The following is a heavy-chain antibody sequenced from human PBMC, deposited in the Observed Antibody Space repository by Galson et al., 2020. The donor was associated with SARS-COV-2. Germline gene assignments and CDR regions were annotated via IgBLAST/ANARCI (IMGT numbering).Heavy chain of an antibody. CDR1: GFTFSDHA. J-gene: IGHJ3*02. CDR2: IFFDGSEK. V-gene: IGHV3-30*02. Sequence: GESLKISCAASGFTFSDHAMHWVRQAPGKGLEWVAQIFFDGSEKYYGDSVRGRFTISRDNSKNTLYLQMNSLRAEDTAVYYCAREDPFVAFDIGGKGTMVTSLQ. CDR3: AREDPFVAFDI.